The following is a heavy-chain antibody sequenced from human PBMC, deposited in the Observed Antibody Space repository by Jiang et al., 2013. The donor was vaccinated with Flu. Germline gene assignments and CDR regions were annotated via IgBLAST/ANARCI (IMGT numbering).Heavy chain of an antibody. CDR1: GFPFSSYS. J-gene: IGHJ4*02. CDR3: ARDGELLDY. D-gene: IGHD1-7*01. V-gene: IGHV3-48*02. Sequence: QLVESGGGLVKPGRSLRLSCAASGFPFSSYSMNWVRQAPGKGLEWVSYISISSGSIYYTDSVKGRFTISRDNAKNSLYLQMNSLRDEDTAAYYCARDGELLDYWGQGTLVTVSS. CDR2: ISISSGSI.